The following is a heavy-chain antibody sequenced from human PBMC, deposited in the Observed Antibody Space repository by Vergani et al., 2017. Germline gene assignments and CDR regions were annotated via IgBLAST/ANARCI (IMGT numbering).Heavy chain of an antibody. CDR1: GFTFSAFP. Sequence: EVQLLQSGGGVIPPGGSVRLSCAASGFTFSAFPMTWVRQAPGKGLEWVSAISARYPSTYYADSVKGWFTISRDNSKNMLYLQMNSLRAEDTAVYYCSRLSYDTTPYLQGGYDCWGQGTLVSVSS. J-gene: IGHJ4*02. CDR3: SRLSYDTTPYLQGGYDC. D-gene: IGHD3-22*01. CDR2: ISARYPST. V-gene: IGHV3-23*01.